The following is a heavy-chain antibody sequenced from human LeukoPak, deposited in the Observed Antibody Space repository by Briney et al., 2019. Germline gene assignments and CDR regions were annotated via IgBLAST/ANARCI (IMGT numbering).Heavy chain of an antibody. V-gene: IGHV3-23*01. Sequence: GGSLRLSCAASGFTFSSSSMSWIRQAPGQGLEWVSTIGPSGGRTNYADSVKGRFTISRDNCKNTLYLHMSSLRAEDTAVFYCAKESHRLNFDYWGQGSLVTVSS. CDR2: IGPSGGRT. CDR3: AKESHRLNFDY. D-gene: IGHD1-14*01. J-gene: IGHJ4*02. CDR1: GFTFSSSS.